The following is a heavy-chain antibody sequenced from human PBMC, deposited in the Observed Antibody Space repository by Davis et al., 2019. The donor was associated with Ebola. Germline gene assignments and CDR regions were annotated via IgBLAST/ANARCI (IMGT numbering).Heavy chain of an antibody. CDR1: GYTFTSYA. Sequence: ASVKVSCKASGYTFTSYAMNWVRQAPGHGLEWMGWINTDTGNSGYAQGFTGRFVFSLDTSVSTAYLQISSLKAEDTAVYYCARGGALGNWGQGTLVTVSS. V-gene: IGHV7-4-1*02. CDR3: ARGGALGN. J-gene: IGHJ4*02. D-gene: IGHD1-26*01. CDR2: INTDTGNS.